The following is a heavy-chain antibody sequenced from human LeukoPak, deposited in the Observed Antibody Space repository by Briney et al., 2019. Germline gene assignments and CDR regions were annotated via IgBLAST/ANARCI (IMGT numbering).Heavy chain of an antibody. Sequence: PGGSLRLSCAASGFTFSSYAMHWVRQAPGKGLEWVAVISYDGRNKYYADSVKGRFTISRDNSKNTLYLQMNSLRAEDTAVYYCARAFTIFGVVDHGENWFDPWGQGTLVTVSS. D-gene: IGHD3-3*01. CDR2: ISYDGRNK. CDR3: ARAFTIFGVVDHGENWFDP. CDR1: GFTFSSYA. V-gene: IGHV3-30*04. J-gene: IGHJ5*02.